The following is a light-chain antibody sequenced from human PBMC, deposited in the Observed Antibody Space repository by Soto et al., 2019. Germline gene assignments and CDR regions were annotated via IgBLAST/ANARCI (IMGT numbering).Light chain of an antibody. V-gene: IGLV8-61*01. J-gene: IGLJ3*02. CDR1: SGSVSTNYY. CDR3: VRYMGGGNWV. Sequence: QAVVTQEPSFSVSPGRKVTLTCGLTSGSVSTNYYPTWCQQTPGQAPRTLIYNTDTRSSGVPDRFSGSILGNKAALTITGTQADDESDYYCVRYMGGGNWVFGGGTKLTVL. CDR2: NTD.